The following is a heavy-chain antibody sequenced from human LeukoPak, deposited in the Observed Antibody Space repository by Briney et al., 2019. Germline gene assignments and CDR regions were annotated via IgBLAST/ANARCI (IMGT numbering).Heavy chain of an antibody. CDR1: GFTFSDSA. Sequence: GGSLKLSCAASGFTFSDSAMHWVRQASGKGLEWVGHIGNKVSNYGTEYAPSVRGRFTISRGDSEDTGYLQVDSLKTEDTAVYYCAGNYNSWTGLNYWGQGTLVTVSS. J-gene: IGHJ4*02. V-gene: IGHV3-73*01. D-gene: IGHD1-1*01. CDR2: IGNKVSNYGT. CDR3: AGNYNSWTGLNY.